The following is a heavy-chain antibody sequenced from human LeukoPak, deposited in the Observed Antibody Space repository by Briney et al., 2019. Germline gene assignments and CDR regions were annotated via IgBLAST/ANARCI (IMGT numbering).Heavy chain of an antibody. V-gene: IGHV4-31*03. CDR3: ARTVSGYHLDY. J-gene: IGHJ4*02. Sequence: KPSETLSLTCTVSGDSISSGGHYWSWIRQHPGKGLEWIGYIYYTATTYYNPSLKSRVTISLDTSQKQFSLKLRSVTAADTAVYYCARTVSGYHLDYWGQGTLVTVSS. CDR2: IYYTATT. CDR1: GDSISSGGHY. D-gene: IGHD3-9*01.